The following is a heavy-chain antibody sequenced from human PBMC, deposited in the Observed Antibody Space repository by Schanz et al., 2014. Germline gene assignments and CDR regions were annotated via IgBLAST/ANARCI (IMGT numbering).Heavy chain of an antibody. V-gene: IGHV3-48*01. CDR2: IATSSSTR. CDR1: GFDFNSYS. J-gene: IGHJ4*02. CDR3: AKDSTHIDIVLVPTAIDY. D-gene: IGHD2-2*01. Sequence: EADLVESGGGLIQRGESLRLSCSASGFDFNSYSMNWVRQVPGKGLEWLSYIATSSSTRHYADSVKGRFTISRDNSKNTLYLHMNTLRSEDTAVYYCAKDSTHIDIVLVPTAIDYWGQGTLVTVSS.